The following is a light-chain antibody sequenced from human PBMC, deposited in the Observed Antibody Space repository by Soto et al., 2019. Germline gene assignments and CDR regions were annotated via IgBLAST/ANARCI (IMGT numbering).Light chain of an antibody. CDR2: KAS. V-gene: IGKV1-5*03. CDR1: QSIYNW. CDR3: QQYYSYSRT. J-gene: IGKJ1*01. Sequence: DTRMTQSPSTLSASVGDRVTITCRASQSIYNWLAWYQQKPGKAPSLLIYKASSLESGVPSRFSGSGSGTEFTLTISSLQPDDFATYYCQQYYSYSRTFGQGTKVDIK.